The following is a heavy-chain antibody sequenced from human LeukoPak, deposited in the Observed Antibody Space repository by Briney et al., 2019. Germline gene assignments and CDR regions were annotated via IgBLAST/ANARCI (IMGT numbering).Heavy chain of an antibody. J-gene: IGHJ4*02. V-gene: IGHV3-7*01. D-gene: IGHD1-26*01. CDR1: GLTFSSYW. CDR3: AREYGGSYFDY. CDR2: IKQDGSEK. Sequence: GGSLRLSCAASGLTFSSYWMSWVRQAPGKGLEWVANIKQDGSEKYYVDSVKGRFTISRDNAKNSLYLQMNSLRAEDTAVYYCAREYGGSYFDYWGQGTLVTVSS.